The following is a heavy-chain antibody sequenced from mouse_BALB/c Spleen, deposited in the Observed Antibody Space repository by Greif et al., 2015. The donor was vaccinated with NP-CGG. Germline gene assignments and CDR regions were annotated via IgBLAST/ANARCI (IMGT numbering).Heavy chain of an antibody. CDR1: GFNIKDTY. J-gene: IGHJ2*01. CDR2: IDPANGNT. V-gene: IGHV14-3*02. Sequence: EVQLQQSGAELVKPGASVKLSCTASGFNIKDTYMHWVKQRPEQGLEWIGRIDPANGNTKYDPKFQGKATITADTSSNTSYLQLSSLTSEDSAVYYCAGPYFDYWGQGTTLTVAS. CDR3: AGPYFDY.